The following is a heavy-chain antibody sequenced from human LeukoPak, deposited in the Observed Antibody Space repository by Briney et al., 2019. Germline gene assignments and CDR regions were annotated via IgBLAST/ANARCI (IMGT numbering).Heavy chain of an antibody. J-gene: IGHJ4*02. CDR2: IYYSGST. V-gene: IGHV4-31*03. CDR1: GGSISSGGYY. D-gene: IGHD6-13*01. Sequence: SETLSLTCTVSGGSISSGGYYWSWIRQHPGKGLEWIGYIYYSGSTYYNPSLKSRVTISVDTSKNQFSLKLSSVTAADTAVYYCARVGIAAAETFDYWGQGTLVTASS. CDR3: ARVGIAAAETFDY.